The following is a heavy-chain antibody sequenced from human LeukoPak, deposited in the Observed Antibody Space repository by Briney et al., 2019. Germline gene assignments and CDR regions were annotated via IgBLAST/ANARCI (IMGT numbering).Heavy chain of an antibody. D-gene: IGHD3-3*01. J-gene: IGHJ5*02. V-gene: IGHV3-21*01. CDR2: ISTSSSYI. CDR3: TRDRGETYDFWSGSPPNWFDP. CDR1: GFTFSSYS. Sequence: GGSLRLSCAPSGFTFSSYSMNWARQAPGKGLEWVSSISTSSSYIYHADSVKGRFTISRDNAKNSLYLQMNSLRAEDTAVYYCTRDRGETYDFWSGSPPNWFDPWGQGTLVTVSS.